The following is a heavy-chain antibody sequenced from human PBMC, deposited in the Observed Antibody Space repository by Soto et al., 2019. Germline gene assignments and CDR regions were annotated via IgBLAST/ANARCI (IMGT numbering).Heavy chain of an antibody. J-gene: IGHJ2*01. CDR1: GGTFSSYA. Sequence: QVQLVQSGAEVKKPGSSVKVSCKASGGTFSSYAISWVRQAPGQGLEWMGGIIPIFGTANYAQKFQGRVTITADESTSTAYMGLSSLRSEDTAVYYCARSAAVRDKHYWYFDLWGRGALVTVSS. CDR3: ARSAAVRDKHYWYFDL. CDR2: IIPIFGTA. D-gene: IGHD6-19*01. V-gene: IGHV1-69*01.